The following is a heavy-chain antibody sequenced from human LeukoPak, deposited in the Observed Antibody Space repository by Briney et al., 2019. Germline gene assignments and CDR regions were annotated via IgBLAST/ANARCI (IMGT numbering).Heavy chain of an antibody. Sequence: GGSLRLSCAASGFTFSTYRMNWVRQAPGKGLEWVSSISSSSSYIYYADPVNGRFTISRDNAKNSLFLQMNSLRAEDTAVYYCAREVRVTTVLDYWGQGTQVTVFS. J-gene: IGHJ4*02. CDR2: ISSSSSYI. CDR1: GFTFSTYR. V-gene: IGHV3-21*06. CDR3: AREVRVTTVLDY. D-gene: IGHD4-17*01.